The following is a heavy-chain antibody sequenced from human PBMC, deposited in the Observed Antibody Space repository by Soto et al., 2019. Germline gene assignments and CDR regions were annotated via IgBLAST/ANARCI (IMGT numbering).Heavy chain of an antibody. D-gene: IGHD6-6*01. CDR1: GYTFTSYY. Sequence: ASVKVSCKASGYTFTSYYMHWVRQAPGQGLEWMGIINPSGGSTSYAQKFQGRVIMTRDTSTSTVYMELSSLRSEDTAVYYCARASLGGSSCAYSGMDVWGQGTKVTVSS. CDR3: ARASLGGSSCAYSGMDV. CDR2: INPSGGST. J-gene: IGHJ6*02. V-gene: IGHV1-46*03.